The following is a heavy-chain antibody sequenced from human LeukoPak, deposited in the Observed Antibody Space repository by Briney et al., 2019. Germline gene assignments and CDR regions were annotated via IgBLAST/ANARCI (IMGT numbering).Heavy chain of an antibody. D-gene: IGHD4-17*01. V-gene: IGHV4-30-2*01. Sequence: SQTLSLTCTVSGGSISSGGYYWSWIRQPPGKGLEWIGYIYHSGSTYYNPSLKSRVTISVDRSKNQFSLQLNSVTPEDTAVYYCARDVGGYGEPFDYWGQGTLVTVSS. J-gene: IGHJ4*02. CDR3: ARDVGGYGEPFDY. CDR1: GGSISSGGYY. CDR2: IYHSGST.